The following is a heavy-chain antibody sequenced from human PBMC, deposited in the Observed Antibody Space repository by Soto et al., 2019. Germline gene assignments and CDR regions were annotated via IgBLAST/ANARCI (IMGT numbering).Heavy chain of an antibody. CDR2: IYWNDDK. CDR1: GFSLSTSGVG. V-gene: IGHV2-5*01. J-gene: IGHJ4*02. Sequence: GAGPNAGEPTQTLTLTCTFSGFSLSTSGVGVGWIRQPPGKALEWLALIYWNDDKRYSPSLKSRLTITKDTSKNQVVLTMTNMDPVDTATYYCALVQQLVPGFDYWGQETLVTVSS. CDR3: ALVQQLVPGFDY. D-gene: IGHD6-13*01.